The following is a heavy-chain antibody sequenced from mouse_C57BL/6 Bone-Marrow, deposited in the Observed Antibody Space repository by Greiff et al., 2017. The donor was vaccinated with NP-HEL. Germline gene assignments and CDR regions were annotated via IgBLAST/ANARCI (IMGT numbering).Heavy chain of an antibody. D-gene: IGHD6-5*01. J-gene: IGHJ4*01. V-gene: IGHV1-76*01. CDR3: ARSNPLFYAMDY. CDR2: IYPGSGNT. CDR1: GYTFTDYY. Sequence: QDQLQQSGAELVRPGASVKLSCKASGYTFTDYYINWVKQRPGQGLEWIARIYPGSGNTYYNEKFKGKATLTAEKSSSTAYMQLSSLTSEDSAVYFCARSNPLFYAMDYWGQGTSVTVSS.